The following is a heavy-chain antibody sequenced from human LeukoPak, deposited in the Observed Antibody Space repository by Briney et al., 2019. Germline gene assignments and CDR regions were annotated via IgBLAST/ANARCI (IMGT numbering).Heavy chain of an antibody. Sequence: GGSLRLSCAASGFTFSSYSMNWVRQALGKGLEWVSSISSDSTYIYYADSVKGRFTISRDNARNSLYLQMNSLRAEDTAVYYCARDYSGYSNYWGQGALVTVSS. D-gene: IGHD4-11*01. CDR2: ISSDSTYI. CDR1: GFTFSSYS. J-gene: IGHJ4*02. V-gene: IGHV3-21*01. CDR3: ARDYSGYSNY.